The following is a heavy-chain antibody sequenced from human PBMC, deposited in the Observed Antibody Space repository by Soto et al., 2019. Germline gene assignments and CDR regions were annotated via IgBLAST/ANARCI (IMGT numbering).Heavy chain of an antibody. J-gene: IGHJ4*02. V-gene: IGHV4-59*01. CDR1: GGSFSGYY. CDR2: VYNSGST. Sequence: SETLSLTCAVYGGSFSGYYWSWIRQPPGKGLEWIGYVYNSGSTNYNPSLKSRVTISEDTSKSQFSLKVNSMTAADTAVYYCARYRREAVAGYTLDNWGQGILVTVSS. D-gene: IGHD6-13*01. CDR3: ARYRREAVAGYTLDN.